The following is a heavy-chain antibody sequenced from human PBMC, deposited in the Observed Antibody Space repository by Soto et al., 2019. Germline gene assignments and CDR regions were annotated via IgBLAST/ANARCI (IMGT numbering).Heavy chain of an antibody. D-gene: IGHD2-21*02. Sequence: LCLSCAASGFTFSSYAMSWVRQAPGKGLEWVSAISGSGGSTYYADSVKGRFTISRDNSKNTLYLQMNSLRAEDTAVYYCAKRQTYCGGDCYSVDYWGQGTLVTVSS. J-gene: IGHJ4*02. CDR2: ISGSGGST. CDR3: AKRQTYCGGDCYSVDY. CDR1: GFTFSSYA. V-gene: IGHV3-23*01.